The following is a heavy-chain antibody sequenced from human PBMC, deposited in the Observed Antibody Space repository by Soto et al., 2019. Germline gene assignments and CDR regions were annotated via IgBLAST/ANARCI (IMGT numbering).Heavy chain of an antibody. V-gene: IGHV3-23*01. CDR1: GFTFSSYA. D-gene: IGHD5-18*01. CDR2: ISGSSGST. Sequence: PGGSLRLSCAASGFTFSSYAMSWDRQAPGKGLEWVSAISGSSGSTYYADSVKGRFTISRDNSKNTLYLQMNSLRAEDTAVYYCAKAESGYSYGYCDYWGQGTLVTVSS. J-gene: IGHJ4*02. CDR3: AKAESGYSYGYCDY.